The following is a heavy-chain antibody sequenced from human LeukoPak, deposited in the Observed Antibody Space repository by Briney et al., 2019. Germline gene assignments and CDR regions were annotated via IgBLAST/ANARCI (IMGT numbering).Heavy chain of an antibody. D-gene: IGHD6-19*01. V-gene: IGHV1-2*02. CDR3: ARSGWLYYYYYGMDV. CDR1: GYTFTGYY. CDR2: INPNSGGT. Sequence: ASVKVSCKASGYTFTGYYMHWVRQAPGQGLEWMGWINPNSGGTNYAQKFQGRVTMTRDTSISTAYMELSRLRSDDTAMYYCARSGWLYYYYYGMDVWGQGTTVTVSS. J-gene: IGHJ6*02.